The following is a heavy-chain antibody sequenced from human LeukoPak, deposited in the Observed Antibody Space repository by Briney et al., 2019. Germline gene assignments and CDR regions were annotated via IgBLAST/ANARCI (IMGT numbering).Heavy chain of an antibody. V-gene: IGHV1-2*02. CDR3: ARVTGTIFGVVTNDC. D-gene: IGHD3-3*01. Sequence: ASVKVSCKASGYTFTGYYMHWVRQAPGQGLEWMGWINPNSGGTNYAQKFQGRVTMTRDTSISTAYMELSRLRSDDTAVYYCARVTGTIFGVVTNDCWGQGTLVTVSS. J-gene: IGHJ4*02. CDR2: INPNSGGT. CDR1: GYTFTGYY.